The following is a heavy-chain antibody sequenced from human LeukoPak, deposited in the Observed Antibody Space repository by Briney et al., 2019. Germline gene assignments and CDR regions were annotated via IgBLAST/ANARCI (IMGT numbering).Heavy chain of an antibody. CDR3: ARGMYYYDSSGYHFDP. J-gene: IGHJ5*02. V-gene: IGHV1-2*02. CDR1: GYTFTGYY. Sequence: ASVKVSCKASGYTFTGYYMHWVRQAPGQGLEWMGWINPNSGGTNYAQKFQGRVTMTRDTSISTAYMELSRLRSDDTAVYYCARGMYYYDSSGYHFDPWGQGTLVTVSS. D-gene: IGHD3-22*01. CDR2: INPNSGGT.